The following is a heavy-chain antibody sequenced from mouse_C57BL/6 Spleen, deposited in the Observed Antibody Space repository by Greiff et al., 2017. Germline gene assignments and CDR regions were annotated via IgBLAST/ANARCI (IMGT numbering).Heavy chain of an antibody. V-gene: IGHV1-64*01. CDR1: GYTFTSYW. CDR3: ARGASSYGGLDY. CDR2: IHTNSGST. D-gene: IGHD1-1*01. Sequence: QVQLQQPGAELVKPGASVKLSCKASGYTFTSYWMHWVKQRPGQGLEWIGMIHTNSGSTNYNEKFKSKATLTVDKSSSTAYMQLSSLTSEDSAVYYCARGASSYGGLDYWGQGTSVTVSS. J-gene: IGHJ4*01.